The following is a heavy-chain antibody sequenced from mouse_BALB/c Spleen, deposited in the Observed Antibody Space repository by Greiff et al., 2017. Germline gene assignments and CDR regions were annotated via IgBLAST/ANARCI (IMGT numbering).Heavy chain of an antibody. V-gene: IGHV3-6*02. Sequence: EVQRVESGPGLVKPSQSLSLTCSVTGYSITSGYYWNWIRQFPGNKLEWMGYISYDGSNNYNPSLKNRISITRDTSKNQFFLKLNSVTTEDTATYYCARITTAAMDYWGQGTSVTVSS. CDR2: ISYDGSN. CDR3: ARITTAAMDY. J-gene: IGHJ4*01. CDR1: GYSITSGYY. D-gene: IGHD1-2*01.